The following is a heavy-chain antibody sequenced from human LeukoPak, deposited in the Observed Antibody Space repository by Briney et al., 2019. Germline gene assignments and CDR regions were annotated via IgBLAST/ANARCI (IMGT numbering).Heavy chain of an antibody. CDR3: ARDNPTDQDTVIDY. J-gene: IGHJ4*02. V-gene: IGHV3-9*01. Sequence: PGGSLRLSCAASGFTFDDYAMHWVRQAPGKGLEWVSGISWNSGSIGYADSVKGRFTVSRDNSRNTLYIEMNGLTDEDTAVYYCARDNPTDQDTVIDYWGQGTLVTVSS. CDR2: ISWNSGSI. D-gene: IGHD5-18*01. CDR1: GFTFDDYA.